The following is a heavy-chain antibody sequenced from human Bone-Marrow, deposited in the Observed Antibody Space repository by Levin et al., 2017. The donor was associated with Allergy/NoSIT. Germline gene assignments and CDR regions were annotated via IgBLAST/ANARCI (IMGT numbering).Heavy chain of an antibody. Sequence: GESLKISCAGSGFTFSSYTMVWVRQAPGKGLEWVTVISHDGSDKYYADFVKGRFAISRENSKNTMYLQMNSLRAEDTAMYYCVRDGPVDTAFDNWGHGTLVTVSS. CDR3: VRDGPVDTAFDN. CDR2: ISHDGSDK. V-gene: IGHV3-30*09. CDR1: GFTFSSYT. J-gene: IGHJ4*01. D-gene: IGHD5-18*01.